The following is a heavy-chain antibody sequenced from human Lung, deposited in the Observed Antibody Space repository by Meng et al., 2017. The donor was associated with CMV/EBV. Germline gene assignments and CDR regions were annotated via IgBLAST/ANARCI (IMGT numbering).Heavy chain of an antibody. J-gene: IGHJ5*02. D-gene: IGHD4-17*01. V-gene: IGHV3-7*01. CDR2: IKQDGSEK. CDR3: ARGLTTVTTHWFDP. Sequence: ESXKISXSASGFTFSNYWMSWVRQAPGKGLEWVANIKQDGSEKYYVDSVKGRFTISRDNAKNSLYLQMNSLRAEDTAVYYCARGLTTVTTHWFDPWGQGTXVTVSS. CDR1: GFTFSNYW.